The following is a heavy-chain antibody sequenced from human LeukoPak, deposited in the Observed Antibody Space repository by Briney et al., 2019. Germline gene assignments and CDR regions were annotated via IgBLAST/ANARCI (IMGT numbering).Heavy chain of an antibody. CDR3: ARTAYSSSWYLGSWFDP. CDR1: GFTFSSYA. J-gene: IGHJ5*02. CDR2: ISSNGGST. Sequence: PGGSLRLSCAASGFTFSSYAMHGVRQAPGKGLEYVSAISSNGGSTYYANSVKGRFTISRDNSKNTLYLQMGSLRAEDMAVYYCARTAYSSSWYLGSWFDPWGQGTLVTVSS. V-gene: IGHV3-64*01. D-gene: IGHD6-13*01.